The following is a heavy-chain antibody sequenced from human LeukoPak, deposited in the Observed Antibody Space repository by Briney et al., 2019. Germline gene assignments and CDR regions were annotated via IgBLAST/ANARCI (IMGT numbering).Heavy chain of an antibody. J-gene: IGHJ3*02. Sequence: SETLSLTCTVSGGSISSYYWSWIRQPPGKGLEWIGYIYYSGSTNYNPSLKSRVTISVDTSKNQFSLKLSSVTAADTAVYYCARQPPPNWGNAFDIWGQGTMVTVSS. CDR3: ARQPPPNWGNAFDI. D-gene: IGHD7-27*01. CDR1: GGSISSYY. CDR2: IYYSGST. V-gene: IGHV4-59*08.